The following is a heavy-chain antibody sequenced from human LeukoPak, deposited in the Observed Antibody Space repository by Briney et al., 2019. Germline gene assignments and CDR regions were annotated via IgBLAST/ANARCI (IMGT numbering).Heavy chain of an antibody. CDR2: IYTSGST. CDR3: ARGVVVAAIKPPYYYYYMDV. D-gene: IGHD2-15*01. J-gene: IGHJ6*03. V-gene: IGHV4-4*07. Sequence: PSETLSLTCTVSGGSISSYYWSWIRQPAGKGLGWIGRIYTSGSTNYNPSLKSRVTMSVDTSKNQFSLKLSSVTAADTAVYFCARGVVVAAIKPPYYYYYMDVWGKGTTVTISS. CDR1: GGSISSYY.